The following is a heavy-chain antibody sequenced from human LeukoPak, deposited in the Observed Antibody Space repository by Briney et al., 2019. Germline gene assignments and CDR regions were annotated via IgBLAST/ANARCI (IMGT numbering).Heavy chain of an antibody. V-gene: IGHV4-4*09. CDR3: ARHDRRRAFDI. J-gene: IGHJ3*02. CDR2: IYTSGST. CDR1: DGSISSYY. Sequence: SETLSLTCTVSDGSISSYYWSWIRQPPGKGLEGIRYIYTSGSTNYNPSLKSRVTISVDTSKNQFSLKLSSVTAADTAVYYCARHDRRRAFDIWGQGTMVTVSS.